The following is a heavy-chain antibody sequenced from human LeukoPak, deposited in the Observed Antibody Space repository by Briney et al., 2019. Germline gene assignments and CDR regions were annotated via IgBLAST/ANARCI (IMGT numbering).Heavy chain of an antibody. CDR2: IYSGGST. V-gene: IGHV3-53*01. CDR1: GFTVSSNY. Sequence: GGSLRLSCAASGFTVSSNYMSWVRQAPGKGLEWVSVIYSGGSTYYADSVKGRFTISRDSSKNTLYLQMNSLRAEDTAVYYCARGAGYSSGWYFAFDIWGQGTMVTVSS. D-gene: IGHD6-19*01. CDR3: ARGAGYSSGWYFAFDI. J-gene: IGHJ3*02.